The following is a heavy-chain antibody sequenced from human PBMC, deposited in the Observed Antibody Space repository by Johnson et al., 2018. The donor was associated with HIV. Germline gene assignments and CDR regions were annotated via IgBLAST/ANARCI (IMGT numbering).Heavy chain of an antibody. V-gene: IGHV3-23*04. CDR2: ISGSGGST. J-gene: IGHJ3*02. CDR3: AKDTVSGSYYDAFDI. D-gene: IGHD1-26*01. CDR1: GFTFSDYG. Sequence: VQLVESGGGVVQPGRSLRLSCAVSGFTFSDYGMHWVRQAPGKGLEWVSAISGSGGSTYYADSVKGRFTISRDNSKNTLYLQMNSLRTEDTAVYYCAKDTVSGSYYDAFDIWGQGTMVTVSS.